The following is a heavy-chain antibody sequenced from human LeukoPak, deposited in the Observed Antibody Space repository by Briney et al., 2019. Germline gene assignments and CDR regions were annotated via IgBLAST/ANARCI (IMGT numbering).Heavy chain of an antibody. D-gene: IGHD6-13*01. CDR2: INPYSGGT. J-gene: IGHJ6*03. CDR3: ASLGPSASTSYSSSWYRRVDYYYYMDV. CDR1: GYTFTGYY. Sequence: ASVKVSCKASGYTFTGYYMHWVRPAAGQGLEWMGWINPYSGGTNYAQKFQGRVTMTRDTSISTAYMELSRLRSDDTAVYYCASLGPSASTSYSSSWYRRVDYYYYMDVWGKGTTVTVSS. V-gene: IGHV1-2*02.